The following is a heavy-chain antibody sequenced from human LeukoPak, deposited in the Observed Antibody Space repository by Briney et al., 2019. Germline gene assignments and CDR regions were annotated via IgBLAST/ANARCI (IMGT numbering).Heavy chain of an antibody. J-gene: IGHJ4*02. D-gene: IGHD5-12*01. Sequence: ASVKVSCKASGYTFTSYDIHWVRQATGQGLEWMGWVNPNSGNTGYAQKFQGRVTITRDTSASTAYMELSSLRSEDTAVYSCARGVATNRYYFDYWGQGTLVTVSS. V-gene: IGHV1-8*01. CDR2: VNPNSGNT. CDR3: ARGVATNRYYFDY. CDR1: GYTFTSYD.